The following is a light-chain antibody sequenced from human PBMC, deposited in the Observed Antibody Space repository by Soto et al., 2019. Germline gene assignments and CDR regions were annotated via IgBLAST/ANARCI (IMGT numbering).Light chain of an antibody. CDR1: QSVASSY. J-gene: IGKJ2*01. V-gene: IGKV3-20*01. CDR3: QQYVSSSYT. Sequence: EIMLTQSPGTLSLSPGERATISCRASQSVASSYLGWYQQKPGQAPRLLIYATSSRATGIPDRFSGSGSGTDFTLTISRLEPEDFAVYYCQQYVSSSYTFGQGTKLEIK. CDR2: ATS.